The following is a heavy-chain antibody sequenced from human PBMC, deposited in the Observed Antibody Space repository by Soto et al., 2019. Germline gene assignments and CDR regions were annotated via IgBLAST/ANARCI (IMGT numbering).Heavy chain of an antibody. D-gene: IGHD3-22*01. V-gene: IGHV6-1*01. Sequence: PSQTLSLTCAISGDSVSSNSAAWNWIRQSPSRGLEWLGRTYYRSKWYNDYAVSVKSRITINPDTSKNQFSLQLNSVTPEDTAVYYCARDVYYDSSAYYSYPVNWFDPWRQGTLVTVSS. J-gene: IGHJ5*02. CDR1: GDSVSSNSAA. CDR3: ARDVYYDSSAYYSYPVNWFDP. CDR2: TYYRSKWYN.